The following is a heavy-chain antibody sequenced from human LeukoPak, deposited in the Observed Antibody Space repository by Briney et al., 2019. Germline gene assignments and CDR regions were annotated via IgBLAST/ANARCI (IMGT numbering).Heavy chain of an antibody. J-gene: IGHJ4*02. CDR2: IIPILGIA. Sequence: ASVKISCKASGGTFSSYTISWGRRAPGQELEWRRRIIPILGIANYAQKFQGRVPIPAHKSTSTAYMELSNLRSEDTAVYYCARGTVVVPADYWGQGTLVSVSS. V-gene: IGHV1-69*02. CDR1: GGTFSSYT. D-gene: IGHD2-2*01. CDR3: ARGTVVVPADY.